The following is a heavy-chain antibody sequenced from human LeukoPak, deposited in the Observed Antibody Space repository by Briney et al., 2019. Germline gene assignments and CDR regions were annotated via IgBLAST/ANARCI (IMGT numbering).Heavy chain of an antibody. CDR1: GFTFSNYA. D-gene: IGHD6-13*01. V-gene: IGHV3-30-3*01. CDR3: AILGYSSSVFDC. J-gene: IGHJ4*02. Sequence: GGSLRLSCAASGFTFSNYAIHWVRQAPGKGLEWAALISKDGTNKYYPDSVKGRFTISRVNSKNTLYLQMNSLRAEDTAVYYCAILGYSSSVFDCWGQGTLVTVSS. CDR2: ISKDGTNK.